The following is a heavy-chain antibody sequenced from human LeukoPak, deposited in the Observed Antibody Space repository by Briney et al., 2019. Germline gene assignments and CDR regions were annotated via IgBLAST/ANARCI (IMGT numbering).Heavy chain of an antibody. Sequence: SETLSLTCADYGGSFSGYYWSWIRQPPGKGLEWIGEINHSGSTNYNPSLKSRVAISVDTSKNQFSLKLSSVTAADTAVYYCARGFSTVTRAWGYWGQGTLVTVSS. D-gene: IGHD4-17*01. J-gene: IGHJ4*02. CDR1: GGSFSGYY. CDR2: INHSGST. V-gene: IGHV4-34*01. CDR3: ARGFSTVTRAWGY.